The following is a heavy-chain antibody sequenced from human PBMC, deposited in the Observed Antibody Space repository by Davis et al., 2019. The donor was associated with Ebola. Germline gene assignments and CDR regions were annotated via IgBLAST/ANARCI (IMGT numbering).Heavy chain of an antibody. J-gene: IGHJ4*02. CDR3: ARLGWDY. CDR1: GFTFSSYA. Sequence: GGSLRLSCAASGFTFSSYAMHWVRQAPGKGLEWVAVISYDGSNKYYADSVKGRFTISRDNSKNTLYLQMNSLRAEDTAVYYCARLGWDYWGQGTLVTVSS. V-gene: IGHV3-30-3*01. CDR2: ISYDGSNK. D-gene: IGHD1-26*01.